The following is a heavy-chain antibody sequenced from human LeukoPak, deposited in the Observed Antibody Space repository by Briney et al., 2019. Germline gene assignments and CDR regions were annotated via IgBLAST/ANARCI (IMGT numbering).Heavy chain of an antibody. D-gene: IGHD3-10*01. V-gene: IGHV4-39*07. CDR1: GGSISSSSYY. CDR2: IYYSGST. Sequence: SETLSLTCTVSGGSISSSSYYCGWIRQPPGKLLEWLASIYYSGSTYYNPSLKSRVTISVDTSKNQFSLKLSSVTAADTAVYYCARDNRYYYGSGSPYFDYWGQGTLVTVSS. CDR3: ARDNRYYYGSGSPYFDY. J-gene: IGHJ4*02.